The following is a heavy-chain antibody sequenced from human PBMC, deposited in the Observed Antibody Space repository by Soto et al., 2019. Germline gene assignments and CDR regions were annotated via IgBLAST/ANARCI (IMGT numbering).Heavy chain of an antibody. J-gene: IGHJ5*02. CDR2: INHSGST. Sequence: SETLSLTCAVYCGSFSGHYWRWIRQPPGKGLEWIGEINHSGSTNYNPSLKSRVTISVDTSKNQFSLKLSSVTAADTAVYYCARVKKGIELMVYATGPGSDPWGKGTLVPVS. D-gene: IGHD2-8*01. CDR1: CGSFSGHY. V-gene: IGHV4-34*01. CDR3: ARVKKGIELMVYATGPGSDP.